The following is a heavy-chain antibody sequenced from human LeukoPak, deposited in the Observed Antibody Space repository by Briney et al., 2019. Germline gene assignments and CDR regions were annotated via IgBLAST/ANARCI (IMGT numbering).Heavy chain of an antibody. CDR3: AAGPLSGYPMDV. D-gene: IGHD3-22*01. J-gene: IGHJ6*04. CDR2: IYNSGST. Sequence: SETLSLTCTVSGYSISGCYYCGLLRQPAGKGLEWIGIIYNSGSTYYNPSLKSRATISVATAKNQFSLKLRSVTAADTAVYYCAAGPLSGYPMDVWGKGTTVTVSS. CDR1: GYSISGCYY. V-gene: IGHV4-38-2*02.